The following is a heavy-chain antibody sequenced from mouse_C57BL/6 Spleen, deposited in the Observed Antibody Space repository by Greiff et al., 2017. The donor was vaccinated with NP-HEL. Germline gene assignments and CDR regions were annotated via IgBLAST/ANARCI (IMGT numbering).Heavy chain of an antibody. CDR2: ISSGSSTI. CDR1: GFTLSDYG. V-gene: IGHV5-17*01. D-gene: IGHD1-1*01. CDR3: ARDYYGSGYPYYFDY. Sequence: EVQGVESGGGLVKPGGSLKLSCAASGFTLSDYGMHWVRQAPEKGLERVAYISSGSSTIYYADTVKGRFTISRDNAKNTLVLQMTSLRSEDMAVYYCARDYYGSGYPYYFDYWGQGTTLTVSA. J-gene: IGHJ2*01.